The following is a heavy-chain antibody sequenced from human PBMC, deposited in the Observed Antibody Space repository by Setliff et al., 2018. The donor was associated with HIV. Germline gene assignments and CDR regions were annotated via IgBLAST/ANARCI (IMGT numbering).Heavy chain of an antibody. V-gene: IGHV3-74*01. D-gene: IGHD1-1*01. CDR2: INTDGSST. J-gene: IGHJ4*02. Sequence: PGGSLRLSCAASGFSFSSYWMHWVRQAPGKGLVWVSRINTDGSSTTYADSVKGRFTISRDNAKNTLYLQMNSLRAEDTAVYYCARARGTNWPFDYWGQGTLVTVSS. CDR3: ARARGTNWPFDY. CDR1: GFSFSSYW.